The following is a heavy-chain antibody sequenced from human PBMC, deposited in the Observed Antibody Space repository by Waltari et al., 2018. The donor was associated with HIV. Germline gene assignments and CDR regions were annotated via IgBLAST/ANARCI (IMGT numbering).Heavy chain of an antibody. J-gene: IGHJ3*02. D-gene: IGHD1-7*01. CDR2: ISYSGST. CDR1: NYSISSYY. CDR3: ARHEAGGTRKAFDI. V-gene: IGHV4-59*08. Sequence: QVQLQESGPGLVKPSETLSLICTVSNYSISSYYWSWIRQPPGKGLAWIGYISYSGSTNYNPALKSRGTISVDTSKSQLSLKLSSVTAADTAVYYCARHEAGGTRKAFDIWGQGTMVTVSS.